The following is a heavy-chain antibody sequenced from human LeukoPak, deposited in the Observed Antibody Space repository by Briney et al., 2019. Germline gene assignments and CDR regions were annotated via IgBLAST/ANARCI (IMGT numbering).Heavy chain of an antibody. J-gene: IGHJ4*02. V-gene: IGHV3-15*01. CDR2: IKSKTDGGTT. CDR1: GFTFSNYW. CDR3: TTREYSYAYEDY. D-gene: IGHD5-18*01. Sequence: GGSLRLSCVASGFTFSNYWMGWVRQAPGKGLEWVGRIKSKTDGGTTDYAAPVKGRFTISRDDSKNTLYLQMNSLKTEDTAVYYCTTREYSYAYEDYWGQGTLVTVSS.